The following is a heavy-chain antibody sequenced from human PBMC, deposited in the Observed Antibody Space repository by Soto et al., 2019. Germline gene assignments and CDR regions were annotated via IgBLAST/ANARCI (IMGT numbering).Heavy chain of an antibody. V-gene: IGHV3-30*18. CDR1: GFTFSSYG. D-gene: IGHD6-13*01. J-gene: IGHJ4*02. CDR2: ISYDGRNK. Sequence: QVQLVESRGGVVQPGRSLRLSCAASGFTFSSYGMHWVRQAPGKGLEWVAVISYDGRNKYYADSVKGRFTISRDNSKNTLYLQMNSLRAEDTAVYYCGKGDRSRWYVPPFDYWGQGTLVTVSS. CDR3: GKGDRSRWYVPPFDY.